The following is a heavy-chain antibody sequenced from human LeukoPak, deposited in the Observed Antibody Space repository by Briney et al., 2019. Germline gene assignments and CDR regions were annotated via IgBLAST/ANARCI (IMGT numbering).Heavy chain of an antibody. J-gene: IGHJ4*02. D-gene: IGHD2-2*03. CDR1: GRSISSYY. V-gene: IGHV4-59*01. CDR3: ARKRSGYCSSTSCYEEDDY. CDR2: IYYSGST. Sequence: SETLSLTCTVSGRSISSYYWSWIRQPPGEGLEWIGYIYYSGSTNYNPSLKSRVTISVDTSKNQFSLKLSSVTAAEPAVYYCARKRSGYCSSTSCYEEDDYWCQGTLVTVSS.